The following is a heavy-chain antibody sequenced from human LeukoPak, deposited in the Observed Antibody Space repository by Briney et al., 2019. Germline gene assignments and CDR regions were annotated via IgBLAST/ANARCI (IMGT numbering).Heavy chain of an antibody. D-gene: IGHD6-19*01. CDR3: ARDNSAVAGFYYYYYMDV. CDR2: INTNTGNP. V-gene: IGHV7-4-1*02. J-gene: IGHJ6*03. Sequence: ASVKVSCRASGYTFTSYAMNWVRQAPGQGLEWMGWINTNTGNPTYAQGFTGRFVFSLDTSVSTAYLQISSLKAEDTAVYYCARDNSAVAGFYYYYYMDVWGKGTTVTVSS. CDR1: GYTFTSYA.